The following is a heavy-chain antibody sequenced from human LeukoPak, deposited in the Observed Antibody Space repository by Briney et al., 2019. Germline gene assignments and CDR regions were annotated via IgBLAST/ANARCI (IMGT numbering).Heavy chain of an antibody. V-gene: IGHV1-69*02. CDR1: GGTFSSYT. CDR2: IIPILGIA. J-gene: IGHJ3*02. Sequence: GASVTVSCKASGGTFSSYTISWVRQAPGQGLEWMGRIIPILGIANYAQKFQGRVTITADKSTSTAYMELSSLRSEDTAVYYCASHSPRIAAAGGAYAFDIWGQGTMVTVSS. D-gene: IGHD6-13*01. CDR3: ASHSPRIAAAGGAYAFDI.